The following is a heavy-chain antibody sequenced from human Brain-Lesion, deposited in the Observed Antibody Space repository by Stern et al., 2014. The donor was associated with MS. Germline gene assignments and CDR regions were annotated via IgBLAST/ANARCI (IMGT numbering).Heavy chain of an antibody. CDR1: GFTFSSYG. V-gene: IGHV3-33*01. CDR2: AWYDGSTA. D-gene: IGHD5-24*01. Sequence: VQLVQSGGGVVQPGTSLRLSCAASGFTFSSYGMHWVRQAPGKGLEWVALAWYDGSTAYYTNSVKGRFPISRANSKTTLSLQMNSLTAEDTAVYYCARGHTPYAYNSLFDYWGQGTLVPVPP. CDR3: ARGHTPYAYNSLFDY. J-gene: IGHJ4*02.